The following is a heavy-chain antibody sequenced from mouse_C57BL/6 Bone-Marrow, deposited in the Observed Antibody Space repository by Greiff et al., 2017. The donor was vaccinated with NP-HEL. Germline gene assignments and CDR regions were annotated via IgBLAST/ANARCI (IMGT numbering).Heavy chain of an antibody. Sequence: EVQLQQSVAELVRPGASVKLSCTASGFNIKNTYMHWVKQRPEQGLEWIGRIDPANGNTKYAPKLQGKATITADTSSNTAYLQLSSLTSEDTAIYYSALITTVVALYFDVWGTGTTVTVSS. V-gene: IGHV14-3*01. J-gene: IGHJ1*03. CDR1: GFNIKNTY. CDR2: IDPANGNT. CDR3: ALITTVVALYFDV. D-gene: IGHD1-1*01.